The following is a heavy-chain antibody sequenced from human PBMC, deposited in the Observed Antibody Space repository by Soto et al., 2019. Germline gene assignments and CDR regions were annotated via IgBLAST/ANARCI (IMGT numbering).Heavy chain of an antibody. V-gene: IGHV4-59*08. D-gene: IGHD3-10*01. CDR1: GGSISSYY. CDR3: ARQSVGPYGSGSYFDY. Sequence: QVQLQESGPGLVKPSETLSLTCTVSGGSISSYYWSWIRQPPGKGLEWIGYIYYSGSTNYNPSLTSPATIAVDTSNNRFSLKLSSVTAADTAVYYCARQSVGPYGSGSYFDYWGQGTLVTVSS. CDR2: IYYSGST. J-gene: IGHJ4*02.